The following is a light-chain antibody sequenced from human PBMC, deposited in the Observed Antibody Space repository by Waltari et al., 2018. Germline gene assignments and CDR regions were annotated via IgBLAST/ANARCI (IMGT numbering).Light chain of an antibody. J-gene: IGLJ3*02. CDR3: CSYAGSSTWV. CDR1: SSDVGIYNL. Sequence: QSALTQPASVSGSPGQSITISCTATSSDVGIYNLVSWYQQHPGKAPKLVIYEVTKRPSGVSTRCSGSKSGNTASLTISGLQAEDDADYCCCSYAGSSTWVFGGGTKLTVL. CDR2: EVT. V-gene: IGLV2-23*02.